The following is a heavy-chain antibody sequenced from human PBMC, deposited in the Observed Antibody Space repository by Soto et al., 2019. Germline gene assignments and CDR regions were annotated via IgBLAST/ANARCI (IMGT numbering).Heavy chain of an antibody. D-gene: IGHD1-7*01. CDR2: INAGNGNT. CDR1: GYTFTSYA. V-gene: IGHV1-3*01. CDR3: ARDGGYNWNYGYYYYGMDV. Sequence: QVQLVQSGAEVKKPGASVRVSCKASGYTFTSYAMHWVRQAPGQRLEWMGWINAGNGNTKYSQKFQGRVTITRDTSASTAYMELSSLRSEDTAVYYCARDGGYNWNYGYYYYGMDVWGQGTTVTVSS. J-gene: IGHJ6*02.